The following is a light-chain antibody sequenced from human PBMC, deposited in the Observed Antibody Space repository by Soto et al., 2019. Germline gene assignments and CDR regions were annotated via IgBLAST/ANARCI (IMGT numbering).Light chain of an antibody. Sequence: EIVMTQSPATLSVSPGERATLSCRASQSLSSNLAWYQQKPGQAPRLLIYDAYNRATGIQDRFSGSGSGTDFTLTIRGLEPEDFAVYYCKQYGNSPLTFGGGTKVDIK. CDR1: QSLSSN. CDR3: KQYGNSPLT. J-gene: IGKJ4*01. V-gene: IGKV3D-15*02. CDR2: DAY.